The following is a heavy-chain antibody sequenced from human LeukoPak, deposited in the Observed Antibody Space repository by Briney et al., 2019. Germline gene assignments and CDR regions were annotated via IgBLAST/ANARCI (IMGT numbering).Heavy chain of an antibody. J-gene: IGHJ6*02. CDR1: GYTFTSYG. CDR2: ISAYNGNT. D-gene: IGHD3-3*01. Sequence: ASVKVSCKASGYTFTSYGISWVRQAPGQGLEWMGWISAYNGNTNYAQKLQGRVTMTTDTSTSTAYMELRSLRSDDTAVYYCARDVLRFLEWLLPSGDYYYGTDVWGQGTTVTVSS. CDR3: ARDVLRFLEWLLPSGDYYYGTDV. V-gene: IGHV1-18*01.